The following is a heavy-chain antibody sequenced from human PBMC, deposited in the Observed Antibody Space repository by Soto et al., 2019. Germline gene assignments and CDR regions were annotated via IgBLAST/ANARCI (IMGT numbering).Heavy chain of an antibody. Sequence: GESLKISCQGYGYSFTSYWISWVRQMPGKCLERMRRIDHSDSYTNYSPSFQGHVTISADKSISTAYLQWSSLKASDTAMYYCARHGASQYTAMVAFDPWGQGTLVTVSS. V-gene: IGHV5-10-1*01. D-gene: IGHD5-18*01. J-gene: IGHJ5*02. CDR3: ARHGASQYTAMVAFDP. CDR2: IDHSDSYT. CDR1: GYSFTSYW.